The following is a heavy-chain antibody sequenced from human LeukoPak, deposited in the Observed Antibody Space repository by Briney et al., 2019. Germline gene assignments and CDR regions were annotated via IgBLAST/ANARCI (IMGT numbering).Heavy chain of an antibody. CDR2: ISTSGNT. J-gene: IGHJ4*02. D-gene: IGHD6-19*01. CDR1: GDSISNYY. Sequence: SETLSLTCTVSGDSISNYYWSWIRQPAGKGLEGIGRISTSGNTNYNPSLKSRVTMSVDTSKNQISLKLTSVTAADTAVYYCARDRNGWFSDFWGQGTLVTVSS. CDR3: ARDRNGWFSDF. V-gene: IGHV4-4*07.